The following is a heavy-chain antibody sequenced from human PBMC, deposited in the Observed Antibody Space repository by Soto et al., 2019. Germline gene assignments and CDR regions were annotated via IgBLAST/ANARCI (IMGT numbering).Heavy chain of an antibody. CDR1: GYTFTSYG. CDR2: ISAYNGNT. V-gene: IGHV1-18*04. Sequence: VASVKVSCKASGYTFTSYGISWVRQAPGQGLEWMGWISAYNGNTNYAQKLQGRVTMTTDTSTSTAYMELRSLRSDDTAVYYCARWEEMTTVTTTAFCMDVWGQGTTVTVSS. CDR3: ARWEEMTTVTTTAFCMDV. J-gene: IGHJ6*02. D-gene: IGHD4-4*01.